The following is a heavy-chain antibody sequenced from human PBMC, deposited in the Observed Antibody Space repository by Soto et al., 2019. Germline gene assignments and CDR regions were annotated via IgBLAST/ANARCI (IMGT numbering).Heavy chain of an antibody. CDR2: IKRDGSEN. D-gene: IGHD5-12*01. Sequence: GGSLRLSCAASGFTFSSYRMSWVRQAPGKGLEWVANIKRDGSENYYMDSLKGRFTISRDNAKNSLYLQMNSLRAEDTAVYYCAAHRYSGYGSTATFDYWGQGTLVTVPQ. V-gene: IGHV3-7*01. J-gene: IGHJ4*02. CDR1: GFTFSSYR. CDR3: AAHRYSGYGSTATFDY.